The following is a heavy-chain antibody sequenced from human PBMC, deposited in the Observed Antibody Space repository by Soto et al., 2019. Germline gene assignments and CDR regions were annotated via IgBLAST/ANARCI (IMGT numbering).Heavy chain of an antibody. D-gene: IGHD1-26*01. V-gene: IGHV3-9*01. CDR3: AKGHLVGGDWTSYYLDL. J-gene: IGHJ4*02. CDR1: GFIFDDYA. CDR2: ISWNSGSI. Sequence: EVQLVESGGGLVQPGRSLRLSCAASGFIFDDYAMHWVRQAPGKGLEWVSGISWNSGSIGYADSVKGRFTISRDNGKPLPLSEFNRLRGEHQALFFRAKGHLVGGDWTSYYLDLLGQGTLVTVSS.